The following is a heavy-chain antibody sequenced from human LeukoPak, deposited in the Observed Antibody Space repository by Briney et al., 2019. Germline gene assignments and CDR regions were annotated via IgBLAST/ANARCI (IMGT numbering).Heavy chain of an antibody. CDR1: GFSFTSYW. J-gene: IGHJ2*01. CDR3: ARRHSGTAGRYFDL. V-gene: IGHV5-51*01. D-gene: IGHD3-10*01. CDR2: TYPGDSDT. Sequence: GESLKISCKGSGFSFTSYWIVWVRQMPGKGLEWMGITYPGDSDTRYSPSFQGQVTISADKSIITAYLQWSSLKASDTAMYYCARRHSGTAGRYFDLWGRGTLVTVSS.